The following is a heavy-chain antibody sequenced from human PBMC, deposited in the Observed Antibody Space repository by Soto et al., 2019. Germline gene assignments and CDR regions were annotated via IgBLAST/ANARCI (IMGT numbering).Heavy chain of an antibody. CDR3: ARDRAVAGTRGGDY. Sequence: ASVKVSCKASGYTFTSYGISWVRQAPGQGLEWRGWISAYNGNTNYAQKLQGRVTMTTDTSTSTAYMELRSLGSDDTAVYYCARDRAVAGTRGGDYWGQGTLVTVSS. CDR2: ISAYNGNT. CDR1: GYTFTSYG. V-gene: IGHV1-18*01. D-gene: IGHD6-19*01. J-gene: IGHJ4*02.